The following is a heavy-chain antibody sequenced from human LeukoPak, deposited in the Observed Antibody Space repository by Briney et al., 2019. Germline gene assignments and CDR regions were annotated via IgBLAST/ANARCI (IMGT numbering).Heavy chain of an antibody. V-gene: IGHV1-8*01. CDR3: ARGRYCSSTSCYSGVDP. D-gene: IGHD2-2*01. J-gene: IGHJ5*02. CDR2: MDPNSGNT. Sequence: ASVKVSCKASGYTFTSYDINWVRQATGQGLEWMGWMDPNSGNTGYAQKFQGKVTMTRNTSISTAYMELSSLRSEDTAVYYCARGRYCSSTSCYSGVDPWGQGTLVTVSS. CDR1: GYTFTSYD.